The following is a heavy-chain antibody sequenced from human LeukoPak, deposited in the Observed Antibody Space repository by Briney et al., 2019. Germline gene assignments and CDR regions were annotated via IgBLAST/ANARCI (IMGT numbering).Heavy chain of an antibody. CDR3: TRDWVGIGDY. CDR2: TRNKANSFTT. D-gene: IGHD2-21*01. V-gene: IGHV3-72*01. Sequence: GGSLRLSCAASGFTLSDHYIDWVRQAPGKGLEWVGRTRNKANSFTTEYAASVKDRFTISRDDSKNSLYLQLSSLKTEDTAVYYCTRDWVGIGDYWGQGTLVTVSS. J-gene: IGHJ4*02. CDR1: GFTLSDHY.